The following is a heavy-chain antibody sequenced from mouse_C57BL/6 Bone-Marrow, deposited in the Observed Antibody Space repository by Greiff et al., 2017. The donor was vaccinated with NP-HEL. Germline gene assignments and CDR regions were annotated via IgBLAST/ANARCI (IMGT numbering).Heavy chain of an antibody. J-gene: IGHJ1*03. Sequence: EVQVVESEGGLVQPGSSMKLSCTASGFTFSDYYMAWVRQVPEKGLEWVANINYDGSSTYYLDSLKSRFIISRDNAKNILYLQMSSLKSEDTATYYCARDSLRRYFDVWGTGTTVTVSS. CDR2: INYDGSST. D-gene: IGHD1-2*01. CDR1: GFTFSDYY. CDR3: ARDSLRRYFDV. V-gene: IGHV5-16*01.